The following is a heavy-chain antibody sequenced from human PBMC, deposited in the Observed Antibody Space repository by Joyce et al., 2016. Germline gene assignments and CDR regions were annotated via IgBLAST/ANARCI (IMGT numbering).Heavy chain of an antibody. CDR1: GGSISSADHY. CDR2: ISYSGNT. V-gene: IGHV4-30-4*01. Sequence: QVQLQESGPGLVKPSETLSLTCTVSGGSISSADHYWSWIRQPPGKGLEWIGYISYSGNTNYNPSLKSRVSILIDTSKNQFSLKLISVTAADTAVYYCAGVNREYRYGSGGWFDPWGQGTLVAVSS. D-gene: IGHD5-18*01. CDR3: AGVNREYRYGSGGWFDP. J-gene: IGHJ5*02.